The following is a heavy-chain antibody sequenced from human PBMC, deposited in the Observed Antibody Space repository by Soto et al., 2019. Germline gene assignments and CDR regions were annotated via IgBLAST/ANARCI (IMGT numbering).Heavy chain of an antibody. CDR1: GYTFTSYG. J-gene: IGHJ6*02. CDR2: ISAYNGNT. Sequence: QVQLVQSGAEVKKPGASVKVSCKASGYTFTSYGISWVRQAPGQGLEWMGWISAYNGNTNYEHKPQGRCTMTTDTSTSTAYMELRSLRSDDTAVYYCARDGVDTATGYYYGMDVWGQGTTVTVSS. CDR3: ARDGVDTATGYYYGMDV. V-gene: IGHV1-18*01. D-gene: IGHD5-18*01.